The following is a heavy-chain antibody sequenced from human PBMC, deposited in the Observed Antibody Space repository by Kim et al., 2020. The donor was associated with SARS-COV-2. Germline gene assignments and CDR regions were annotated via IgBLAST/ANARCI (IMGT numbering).Heavy chain of an antibody. CDR3: TRGRGGCSSTSCPEDY. V-gene: IGHV3-49*02. J-gene: IGHJ4*02. D-gene: IGHD2-2*01. Sequence: VKGRFTISRDDSKSIAYLQMNSLKTEDTAVYYCTRGRGGCSSTSCPEDYWGQGTLVTVSS.